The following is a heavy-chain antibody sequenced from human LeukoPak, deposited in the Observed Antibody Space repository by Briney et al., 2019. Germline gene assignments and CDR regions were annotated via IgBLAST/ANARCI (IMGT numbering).Heavy chain of an antibody. J-gene: IGHJ4*02. V-gene: IGHV1-3*01. CDR2: INAGNGNT. CDR3: AREGARKFDY. D-gene: IGHD1-26*01. CDR1: GYTFTSYA. Sequence: ASVKVSCKASGYTFTSYAMHWVRQAPGQRLEWMGWINAGNGNTKYSQKFQGRVTITRDTSTSTAYMELRSLRSDDTAVYYCAREGARKFDYWGQGTLVTVSS.